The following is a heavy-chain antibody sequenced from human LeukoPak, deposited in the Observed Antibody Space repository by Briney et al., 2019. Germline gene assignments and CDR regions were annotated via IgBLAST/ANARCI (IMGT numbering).Heavy chain of an antibody. CDR3: ARTYSSSWYVVDY. Sequence: ASVKVSCKASGYTFTSYDINWVRQATGQGLEWMGWMNPNSGNTGYAQKFQGRVTMTRNTSISTAYMELSSLRSDDTAVYYCARTYSSSWYVVDYWGQGTLVTVSS. J-gene: IGHJ4*02. CDR1: GYTFTSYD. V-gene: IGHV1-8*01. D-gene: IGHD6-13*01. CDR2: MNPNSGNT.